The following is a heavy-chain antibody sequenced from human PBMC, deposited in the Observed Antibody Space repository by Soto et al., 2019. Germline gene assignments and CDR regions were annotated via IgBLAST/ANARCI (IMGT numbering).Heavy chain of an antibody. CDR2: FDPEDGGT. V-gene: IGHV1-24*01. CDR3: ATPQSYYYGMDV. J-gene: IGHJ6*02. CDR1: GYTFTSYG. Sequence: ASVKVSCKASGYTFTSYGISWVRQAPGKGLEWMGGFDPEDGGTIYAQKFQGRVTMTEDTSTDTAYMELSSLRSEDTAVYYCATPQSYYYGMDVWGQGTRSPSP. D-gene: IGHD4-4*01.